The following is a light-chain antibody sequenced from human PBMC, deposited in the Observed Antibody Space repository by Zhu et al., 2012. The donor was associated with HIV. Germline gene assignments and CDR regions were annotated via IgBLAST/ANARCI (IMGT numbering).Light chain of an antibody. CDR1: QSIRNNW. Sequence: EIVLTQSPGTLSLSPGERATLSCRASQSIRNNWLAWYQQKPGQAPRLLIYDASNRATGIPDRFSGSGSETDFTLTISRLEPEDFAVYYCQQYGDSVLFGGGTRVEIK. V-gene: IGKV3-20*01. CDR2: DAS. CDR3: QQYGDSVL. J-gene: IGKJ4*01.